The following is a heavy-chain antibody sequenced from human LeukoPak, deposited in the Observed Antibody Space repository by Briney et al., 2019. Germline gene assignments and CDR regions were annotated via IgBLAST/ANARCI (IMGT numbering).Heavy chain of an antibody. J-gene: IGHJ4*02. CDR2: ISGSGGST. V-gene: IGHV3-23*01. CDR1: GFTFSSYA. Sequence: PGGSLTLSCAASGFTFSSYAMSWVRQAPGKGLEWVSVISGSGGSTSYADSVKGRFTISRDNSMNTLYLQMNSLRAEDTAVYYCAKDDRIQTRRYSYNYWGQGTLVTVSS. CDR3: AKDDRIQTRRYSYNY. D-gene: IGHD5-18*01.